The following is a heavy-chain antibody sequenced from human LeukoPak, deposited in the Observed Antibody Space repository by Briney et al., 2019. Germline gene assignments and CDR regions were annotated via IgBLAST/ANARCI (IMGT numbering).Heavy chain of an antibody. CDR2: INPNSGGT. D-gene: IGHD3-3*01. CDR3: ARGSTIFGVVIPQNWFDP. J-gene: IGHJ5*02. V-gene: IGHV1-2*02. Sequence: ASVKVSCKASGYTFTGYYIHWVRQAPGQGLEWMGWINPNSGGTNYAQKFQGRVTMTRDTSISTAYMELSRLRSDDTAVYYCARGSTIFGVVIPQNWFDPWGQGTLVTVSS. CDR1: GYTFTGYY.